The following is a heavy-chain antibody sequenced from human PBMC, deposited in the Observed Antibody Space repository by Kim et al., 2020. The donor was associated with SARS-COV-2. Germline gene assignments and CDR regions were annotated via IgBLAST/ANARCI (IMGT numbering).Heavy chain of an antibody. CDR3: ASGKYYYDGSGNPRFWYFAP. CDR1: GGSISYYY. Sequence: SETLSLTCTVSGGSISYYYWTWIRQPPGKGLEWIGYVFDSGSTNYNPSLKSRVTISLGTSKKQFSLQLTSVTAADTAVYYCASGKYYYDGSGNPRFWYFAPWGRGPLFTVPP. J-gene: IGHJ2*01. CDR2: VFDSGST. V-gene: IGHV4-59*01. D-gene: IGHD3-22*01.